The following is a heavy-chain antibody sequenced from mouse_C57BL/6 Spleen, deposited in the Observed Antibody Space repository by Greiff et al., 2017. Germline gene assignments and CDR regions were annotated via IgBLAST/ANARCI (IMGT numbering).Heavy chain of an antibody. Sequence: QVQLQQSGPELVKPGASVKISCKASGYAFSSSWMNWVKQRPGKGLEWIGRIYPGDGDTNYNGKFKGKATLTADKSSSTAYMQLSSLTSEDTAVYFCARPYGNPYYYAMDYWGQGTSVTAAS. CDR2: IYPGDGDT. J-gene: IGHJ4*01. D-gene: IGHD2-10*02. V-gene: IGHV1-82*01. CDR3: ARPYGNPYYYAMDY. CDR1: GYAFSSSW.